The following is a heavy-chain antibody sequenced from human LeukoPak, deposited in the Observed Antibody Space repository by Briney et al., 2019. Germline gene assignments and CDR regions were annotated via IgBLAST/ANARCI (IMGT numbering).Heavy chain of an antibody. Sequence: GGSLRLSCAASGFIFSNYAMTWVRQAPGKGLEWVSILGGLSESVYYPDSVKGRFTISRDNSKYTLYLQMNSLRAEDTAVYYCAKTRPLDSSSWSHGDYWGQGTLVTVSS. CDR2: LGGLSESV. CDR3: AKTRPLDSSSWSHGDY. CDR1: GFIFSNYA. D-gene: IGHD6-13*01. J-gene: IGHJ4*02. V-gene: IGHV3-23*01.